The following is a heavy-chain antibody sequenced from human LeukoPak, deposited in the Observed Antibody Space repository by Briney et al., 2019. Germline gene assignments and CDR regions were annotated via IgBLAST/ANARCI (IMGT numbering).Heavy chain of an antibody. J-gene: IGHJ4*02. CDR3: ARVGYYGSGSYLDY. Sequence: GGSLRLSCAASGFTVSSNYMSWVRQVPGKGLEWVSVIYSGGSTYYADSVEGRFTISRDNSKNTLYLQMNSLRAEDTAVYYCARVGYYGSGSYLDYWGQGTLVTVSS. CDR2: IYSGGST. V-gene: IGHV3-53*01. CDR1: GFTVSSNY. D-gene: IGHD3-10*01.